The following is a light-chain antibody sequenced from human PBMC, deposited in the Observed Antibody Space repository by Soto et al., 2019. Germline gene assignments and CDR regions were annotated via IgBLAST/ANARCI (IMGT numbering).Light chain of an antibody. V-gene: IGKV1-39*01. CDR2: AAS. J-gene: IGKJ3*01. CDR1: QSISSY. CDR3: RQSYSTPFT. Sequence: DIQMTQSPSSLSASVGDRVTITCRASQSISSYFNWYQQKPGKAPKLLIYAASRLQSGVPSRFSGSGSGTDFTLTSRSLQPEDFATYYCRQSYSTPFTCGPGTKVDIK.